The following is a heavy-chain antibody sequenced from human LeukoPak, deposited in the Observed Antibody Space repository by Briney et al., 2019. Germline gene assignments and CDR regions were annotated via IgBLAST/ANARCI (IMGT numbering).Heavy chain of an antibody. J-gene: IGHJ4*02. Sequence: ASVKVSCKASGGTFSSYAISWVRQAPGQGLEWMGGIIPIFGTANYAQKFQDRVTITAVESMSTVYMELSSLRSEDTAVYYCARGWLAETTVVTPYNYWGQGTLVTVSS. CDR3: ARGWLAETTVVTPYNY. CDR2: IIPIFGTA. V-gene: IGHV1-69*13. D-gene: IGHD4-23*01. CDR1: GGTFSSYA.